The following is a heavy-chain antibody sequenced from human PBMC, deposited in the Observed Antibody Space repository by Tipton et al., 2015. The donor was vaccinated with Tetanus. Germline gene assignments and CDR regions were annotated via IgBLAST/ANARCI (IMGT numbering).Heavy chain of an antibody. J-gene: IGHJ3*02. CDR3: AREIPGATVALDI. Sequence: SLRLSCAASGFSFSTYNFHWVRQAPGKGLEWVAVIWYDGTTKYYADSVKGRFTISRDNARSSLYLQIDSLRVEDTAVFYCAREIPGATVALDIWGQGTMVAVS. D-gene: IGHD2-2*01. CDR2: IWYDGTTK. V-gene: IGHV3-33*01. CDR1: GFSFSTYN.